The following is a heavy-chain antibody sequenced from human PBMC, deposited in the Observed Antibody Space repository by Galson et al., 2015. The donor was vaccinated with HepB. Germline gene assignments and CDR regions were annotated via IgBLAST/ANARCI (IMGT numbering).Heavy chain of an antibody. J-gene: IGHJ4*02. D-gene: IGHD3-22*01. CDR2: ISSRSTTT. CDR3: ARHGGSGYYYEADYFDF. CDR1: GFTFSLYN. V-gene: IGHV3-48*02. Sequence: LRLSCAASGFTFSLYNMNWVRQPPGKGLEWVSYISSRSTTTHYTDSAKGRFTISRDNAKESLYLQMNSLRDEDTAIYYCARHGGSGYYYEADYFDFWGQGTLVTVSS.